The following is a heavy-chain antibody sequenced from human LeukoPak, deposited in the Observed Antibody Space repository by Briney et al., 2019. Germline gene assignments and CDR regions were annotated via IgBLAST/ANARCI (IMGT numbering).Heavy chain of an antibody. D-gene: IGHD3-16*02. CDR3: ARDNGPTDAFDI. Sequence: SETLSLTCTVSGGSISSYYWSWIRQPPGKGPEWIGYIYYSGSTNYNPSLKSRVTISVDTSKNQFSLKLSSVTAADTAVYYCARDNGPTDAFDIWGQGTMVTVSS. J-gene: IGHJ3*02. V-gene: IGHV4-59*01. CDR1: GGSISSYY. CDR2: IYYSGST.